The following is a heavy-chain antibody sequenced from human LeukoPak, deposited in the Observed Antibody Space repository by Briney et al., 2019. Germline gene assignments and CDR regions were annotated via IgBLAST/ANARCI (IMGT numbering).Heavy chain of an antibody. J-gene: IGHJ4*02. V-gene: IGHV3-48*04. D-gene: IGHD5-12*01. Sequence: GGALRLSCAASGFTFSSYSMNWGRQPPGTGLEWCSYISSSSSTIYYADSVKGRFTNSRDNAKNSLYLQMTGLRAEDTAVYYCGRDLSGYDSWGQGALVTVSS. CDR2: ISSSSSTI. CDR3: GRDLSGYDS. CDR1: GFTFSSYS.